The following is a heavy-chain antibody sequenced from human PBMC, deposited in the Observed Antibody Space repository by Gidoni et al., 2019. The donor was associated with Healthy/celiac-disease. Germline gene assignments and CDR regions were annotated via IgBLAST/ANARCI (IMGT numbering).Heavy chain of an antibody. CDR1: GSTFSDYY. V-gene: IGHV3-11*06. J-gene: IGHJ5*02. CDR3: ARAGDYDFWSGYSAGWFDP. Sequence: QVQLVESGGGLVKPGGSLRLSCAASGSTFSDYYMSWIRQAPGKGLEWVSYISSSSSYTNYADSVKGRFTISRDNAKNSLYLQMNSLRAEDTAVYYCARAGDYDFWSGYSAGWFDPWGQGTLVTVSS. D-gene: IGHD3-3*01. CDR2: ISSSSSYT.